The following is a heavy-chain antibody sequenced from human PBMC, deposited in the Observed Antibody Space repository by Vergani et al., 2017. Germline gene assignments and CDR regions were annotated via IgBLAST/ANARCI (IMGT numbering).Heavy chain of an antibody. CDR2: IYAGDSDV. J-gene: IGHJ5*02. D-gene: IGHD3-3*01. Sequence: EVQLGQSGAEVKKPGESLTISCQGSGYSITNYWIAWVRQRTGKGLEWMGIIYAGDSDVRYSPSFQGQVTMSVDKSLSTAYLQWSSLKATDTATYYCANTHEFSRLYSSYNLCVPWGQGTQVTVSS. CDR1: GYSITNYW. CDR3: ANTHEFSRLYSSYNLCVP. V-gene: IGHV5-51*03.